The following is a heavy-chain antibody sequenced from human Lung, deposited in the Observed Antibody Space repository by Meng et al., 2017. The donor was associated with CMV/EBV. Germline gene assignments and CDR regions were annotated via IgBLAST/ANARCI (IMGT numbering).Heavy chain of an antibody. D-gene: IGHD2-15*01. CDR2: FVNYVDT. V-gene: IGHV1-18*01. CDR3: ASGTPGRSYCDY. J-gene: IGHJ4*02. CDR1: GYTFGSYG. Sequence: QVHLRQSGPEVKKPGALVRVSCKASGYTFGSYGICWVRQAPGQGLEWMGWFVNYVDTYPAPKFQGRVTMTTDTHTNTAFMELRSLTSDDTAVYYCASGTPGRSYCDYWGQGTLVTVSS.